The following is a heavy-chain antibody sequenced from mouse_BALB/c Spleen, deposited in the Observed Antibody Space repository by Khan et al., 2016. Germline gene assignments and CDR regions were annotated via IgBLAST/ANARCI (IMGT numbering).Heavy chain of an antibody. V-gene: IGHV2-6-7*01. Sequence: QVQLKESGPGLVAPSQSLSITCTVSGFSLTGFSVNWVRQPPGKALEWLGMIWGDGSTDYNSALKSRLSFSKDDSKSQVFLKMNSLQTDDTARYFCASYYDDDGGFAYWGQWTLVTVSA. CDR2: IWGDGST. CDR3: ASYYDDDGGFAY. CDR1: GFSLTGFS. J-gene: IGHJ3*01. D-gene: IGHD2-4*01.